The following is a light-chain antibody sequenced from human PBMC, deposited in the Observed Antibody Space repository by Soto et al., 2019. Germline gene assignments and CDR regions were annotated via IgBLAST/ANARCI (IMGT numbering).Light chain of an antibody. CDR2: DAS. CDR3: QQYHNWPPWT. Sequence: EIVMTQSPATLSVSPGERATLSCRASQSISTKLAWYQQKPGQAPRLLIYDASTRATGIPARFSGGGSGTEFTLTISSLQSEDFAVYYCQQYHNWPPWTFGQGTKVELK. CDR1: QSISTK. V-gene: IGKV3-15*01. J-gene: IGKJ1*01.